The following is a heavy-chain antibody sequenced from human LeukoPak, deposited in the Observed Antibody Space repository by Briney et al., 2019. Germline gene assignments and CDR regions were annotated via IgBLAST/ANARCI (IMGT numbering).Heavy chain of an antibody. J-gene: IGHJ3*02. CDR3: ARVSRVGATRSAFDI. V-gene: IGHV3-48*04. CDR1: GFTFSSYS. D-gene: IGHD1-26*01. CDR2: ISSSSSTI. Sequence: PGGSLRLSCAASGFTFSSYSMNWVRQAPGKGLEWVSYISSSSSTIYYADSVKGRFTISRDNAKNSLYLQMNSLRAEDTAVYYCARVSRVGATRSAFDIWGQGTMVTVSS.